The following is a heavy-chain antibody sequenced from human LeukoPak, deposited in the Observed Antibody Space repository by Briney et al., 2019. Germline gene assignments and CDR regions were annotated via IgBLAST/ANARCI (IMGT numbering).Heavy chain of an antibody. V-gene: IGHV3-7*02. D-gene: IGHD3-16*01. CDR3: AKNGGPHGMDV. CDR2: IKHDGSET. Sequence: GGSLRLSCAASGFTFSNIWMSWVRQAPGKGLEWVANIKHDGSETNYVDSVKGRFTISRDNAKNSLHLQMNSLRVEDTAVYYCAKNGGPHGMDVWGQGTTVTVSS. J-gene: IGHJ6*02. CDR1: GFTFSNIW.